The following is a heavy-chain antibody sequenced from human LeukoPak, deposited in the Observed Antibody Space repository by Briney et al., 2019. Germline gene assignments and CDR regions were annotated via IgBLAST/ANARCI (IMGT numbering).Heavy chain of an antibody. V-gene: IGHV1-2*02. CDR1: GYTFTGYY. J-gene: IGHJ4*02. CDR3: ARDPARGYSYGTPNFDC. D-gene: IGHD5-18*01. CDR2: INPNSGGT. Sequence: ASVKVSCKASGYTFTGYYMHWVRQAPGQGLEWMGWINPNSGGTNYAQKFQGRVTMTRDTSISTAYMELSRLRSDDTAVYYCARDPARGYSYGTPNFDCWGQGTLVTVSS.